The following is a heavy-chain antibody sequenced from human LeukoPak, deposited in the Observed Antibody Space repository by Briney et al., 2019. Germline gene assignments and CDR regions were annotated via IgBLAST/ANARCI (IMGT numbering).Heavy chain of an antibody. J-gene: IGHJ4*02. CDR3: ARGPWFNTAMGLDVDY. CDR1: GFPFSSHW. V-gene: IGHV3-7*04. Sequence: LPGGSLRLSCAASGFPFSSHWLSWFRQSPGKGLEWVAHINQDGSEKSYVDSVKGRFTISRDNARNSQWLQMNSLRAEDTAVYYCARGPWFNTAMGLDVDYWGQGTLVTVSS. CDR2: INQDGSEK. D-gene: IGHD5-18*01.